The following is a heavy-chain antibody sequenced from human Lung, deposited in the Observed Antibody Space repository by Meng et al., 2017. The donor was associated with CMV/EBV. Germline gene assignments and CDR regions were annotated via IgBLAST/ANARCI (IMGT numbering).Heavy chain of an antibody. D-gene: IGHD6-19*01. Sequence: GGSLRLSCAASGFTFSYYYMTWVRQAPGKGLEWVSYISSSSTTLNYADSVKGRFTISRDNAKDSLYLQMDSLRVEDTAVYYCARDGAGSIDYWGQGTLVTVYS. V-gene: IGHV3-11*04. CDR2: ISSSSTTL. J-gene: IGHJ4*02. CDR3: ARDGAGSIDY. CDR1: GFTFSYYY.